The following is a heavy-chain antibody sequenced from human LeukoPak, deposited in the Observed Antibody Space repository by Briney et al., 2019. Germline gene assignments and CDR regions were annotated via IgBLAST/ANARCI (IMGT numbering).Heavy chain of an antibody. Sequence: SETMSLTCPVSGGSISRYYLSWIRQPPGKGLEWLGYIYYSGSTNYNPALKSRVTISVDTSKNQFSLKLSPVTAADTGVYYCATGIAADGTTDYWGQGTLVTVSS. V-gene: IGHV4-59*01. CDR1: GGSISRYY. J-gene: IGHJ4*02. D-gene: IGHD6-13*01. CDR2: IYYSGST. CDR3: ATGIAADGTTDY.